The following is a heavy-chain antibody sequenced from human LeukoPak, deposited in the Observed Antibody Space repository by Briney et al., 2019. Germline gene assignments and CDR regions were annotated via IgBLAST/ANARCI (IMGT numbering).Heavy chain of an antibody. J-gene: IGHJ4*02. V-gene: IGHV3-7*04. CDR2: IKQDGSKK. CDR1: GFPFGSYW. CDR3: TRVGFIDEGIDY. Sequence: GGSLRLSCVASGFPFGSYWMTWVRQAPGKGLEWVANIKQDGSKKSYVDSVKGRFTISRDNAKNSLYLQMNSLRAEDTAIYYCTRVGFIDEGIDYWGQGTLVTVSS. D-gene: IGHD3-9*01.